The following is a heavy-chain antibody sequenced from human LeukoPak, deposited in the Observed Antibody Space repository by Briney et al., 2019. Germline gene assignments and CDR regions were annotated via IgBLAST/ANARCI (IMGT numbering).Heavy chain of an antibody. Sequence: ASVKVSCKASGYTFSSYGVSWVRQAPGQGLQWMGWISGYNGNTNYAQKFQGRVTLTTDTSTSTAYMELRSLRCDDTAVYYCARALDFDDDGDYPAYWGQGTLVTVSS. CDR3: ARALDFDDDGDYPAY. J-gene: IGHJ4*02. V-gene: IGHV1-18*01. CDR2: ISGYNGNT. CDR1: GYTFSSYG. D-gene: IGHD4-17*01.